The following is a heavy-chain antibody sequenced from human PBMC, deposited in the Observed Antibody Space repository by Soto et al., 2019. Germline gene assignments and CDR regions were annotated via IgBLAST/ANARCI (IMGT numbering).Heavy chain of an antibody. CDR3: ASRSYSYGDYYYGLDV. Sequence: SEALSLTCTVSVGSSSSNGYYWTWIRQHTGKGLEWIGHINYSGNTYYNPSLKSRVTISTDTSKNQFSLELSSVTAADTAVYYCASRSYSYGDYYYGLDVWGQGTTVTVSS. CDR1: VGSSSSNGYY. D-gene: IGHD5-18*01. CDR2: INYSGNT. J-gene: IGHJ6*02. V-gene: IGHV4-31*03.